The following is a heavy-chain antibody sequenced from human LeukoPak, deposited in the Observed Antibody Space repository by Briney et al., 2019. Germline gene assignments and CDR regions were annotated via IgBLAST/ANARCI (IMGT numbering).Heavy chain of an antibody. J-gene: IGHJ5*02. V-gene: IGHV4-34*01. CDR1: GGSFSGYY. D-gene: IGHD1-1*01. CDR2: INHSGST. Sequence: SETLSLTCAVYGGSFSGYYWSWIRQPPGKGLEWIGEINHSGSTNYNPSLKSRVTISVDTSKNQFSLKLSSVTAADTAVYYCARELVSDSWFDPWGQGTLVTVSS. CDR3: ARELVSDSWFDP.